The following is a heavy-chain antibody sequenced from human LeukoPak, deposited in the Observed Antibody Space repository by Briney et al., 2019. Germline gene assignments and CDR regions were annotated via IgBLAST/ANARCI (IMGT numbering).Heavy chain of an antibody. J-gene: IGHJ4*02. CDR3: ARVGEVYYFDY. V-gene: IGHV3-66*01. CDR1: VFTFSNAW. D-gene: IGHD3-10*01. Sequence: GGSLRLSCAASVFTFSNAWMSWVRKAPGKGLEWVSVIYSGGSTYYSDSVKCRFTISRDNSKNTLYLQMKSLRAEDTAVYYCARVGEVYYFDYWGQGTLVTVSS. CDR2: IYSGGST.